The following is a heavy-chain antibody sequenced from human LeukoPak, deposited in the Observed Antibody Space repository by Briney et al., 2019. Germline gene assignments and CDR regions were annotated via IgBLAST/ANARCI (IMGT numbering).Heavy chain of an antibody. CDR1: GGSISSYY. CDR2: IYYSGST. Sequence: PSETLSLTCTVSGGSISSYYWSWIRQPPGKGLEWIGYIYYSGSTNYYPSLKSRVTISVDTSKNQFSLKLSSVTAADTAVYYCARDRGYPLGAFDIWGQGTMVTVSS. CDR3: ARDRGYPLGAFDI. J-gene: IGHJ3*02. D-gene: IGHD5-12*01. V-gene: IGHV4-59*01.